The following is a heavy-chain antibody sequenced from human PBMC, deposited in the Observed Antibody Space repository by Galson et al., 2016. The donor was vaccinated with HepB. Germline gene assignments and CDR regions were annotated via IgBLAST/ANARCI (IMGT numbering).Heavy chain of an antibody. Sequence: CAISGDSVSSDGAAWNWIRQSPSRGLEWLGRTYYRSKWYNAYALSVKSRITINPGTSKNQFSLQLNSVTPEAKAVYYCARAEANWDGGGDNWFYPWGQGTLVTVSS. V-gene: IGHV6-1*01. J-gene: IGHJ5*02. D-gene: IGHD7-27*01. CDR3: ARAEANWDGGGDNWFYP. CDR2: TYYRSKWYN. CDR1: GDSVSSDGAA.